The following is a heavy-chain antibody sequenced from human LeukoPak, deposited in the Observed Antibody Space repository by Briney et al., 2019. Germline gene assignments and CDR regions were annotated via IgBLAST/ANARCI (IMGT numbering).Heavy chain of an antibody. V-gene: IGHV3-9*01. J-gene: IGHJ4*02. Sequence: HPGRSLRLSCAASGFTFDDYAMHWVRQAPGKGLEWVSGIGWNSGSIGYADSVKGRFTISRDNAKNSLYLQMNSLRAEDTALYYCAKDMWSRDSSGLVDYWGQGTLVTVSS. CDR1: GFTFDDYA. D-gene: IGHD3-22*01. CDR3: AKDMWSRDSSGLVDY. CDR2: IGWNSGSI.